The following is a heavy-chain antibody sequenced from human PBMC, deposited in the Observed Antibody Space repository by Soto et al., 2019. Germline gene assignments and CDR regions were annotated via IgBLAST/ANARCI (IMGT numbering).Heavy chain of an antibody. V-gene: IGHV4-30-2*01. Sequence: SETLSLTCAVSGGSISSGGYSWIWIRQAPGKGLEWIGYIYHSGSTYYNPSLKSRVTISVDRSKNQLSLKLTSVTAADTAVYYCARSAGYSFGYWGQGALVTVSS. CDR1: GGSISSGGYS. D-gene: IGHD2-15*01. J-gene: IGHJ4*02. CDR2: IYHSGST. CDR3: ARSAGYSFGY.